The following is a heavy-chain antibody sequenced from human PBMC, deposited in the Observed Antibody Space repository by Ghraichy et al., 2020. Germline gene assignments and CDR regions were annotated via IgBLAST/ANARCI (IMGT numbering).Heavy chain of an antibody. CDR2: IYYSGKT. J-gene: IGHJ5*02. CDR3: ARGAGWYNP. V-gene: IGHV4-59*01. CDR1: GGSMNSYY. Sequence: SETLSLTCTVSGGSMNSYYWSWLRQPPGKGLEWIAYIYYSGKTNYNPSLKSRATTSVDTSRGQFSLELTSVTAADTAIYYCARGAGWYNPWGQGTLVTVSS.